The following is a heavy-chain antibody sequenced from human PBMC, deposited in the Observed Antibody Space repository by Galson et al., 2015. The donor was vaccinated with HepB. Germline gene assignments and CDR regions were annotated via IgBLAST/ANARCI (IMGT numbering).Heavy chain of an antibody. J-gene: IGHJ4*02. CDR2: INTNGGST. D-gene: IGHD4-17*01. CDR3: ARDTSEYGDSAFDH. CDR1: GFTFSSYA. Sequence: SLRLSCAASGFTFSSYAMHWVRQAPGKGLAYVSAINTNGGSTNYASSVKGRFTISRDNSKNMLYLQMNSLTAEDTAVYYCARDTSEYGDSAFDHWGQGILVTVSS. V-gene: IGHV3-64*01.